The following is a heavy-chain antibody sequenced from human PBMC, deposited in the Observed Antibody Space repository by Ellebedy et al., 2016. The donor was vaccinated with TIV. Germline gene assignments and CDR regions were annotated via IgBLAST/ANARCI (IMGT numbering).Heavy chain of an antibody. CDR3: ARAGGYSYGYVNYYYYMDV. CDR1: GGSISSGGYY. J-gene: IGHJ6*03. CDR2: IYYSGST. V-gene: IGHV4-31*03. D-gene: IGHD5-18*01. Sequence: SETLSLTXTVSGGSISSGGYYWSWIRQHPGKGLEWIGYIYYSGSTYYNPSLKSRVTISVDTSKNQFSLKLSSVTAADTAVYYCARAGGYSYGYVNYYYYMDVWGKGTTVTVSS.